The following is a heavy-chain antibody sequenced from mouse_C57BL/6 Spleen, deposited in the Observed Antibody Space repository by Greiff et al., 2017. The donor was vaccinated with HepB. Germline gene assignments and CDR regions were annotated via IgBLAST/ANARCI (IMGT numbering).Heavy chain of an antibody. CDR1: GYTFTDYN. Sequence: VQLQQSGPELVKPGASVKMSCKASGYTFTDYNMHWVKQSHGKSLEWIGYINPNNGGTSYNQKFKGKATLTVNKSSSTAYMELRSLTSGDSAVYYCASIYYDYDVGYFDVWGTGTTVTVSS. J-gene: IGHJ1*03. D-gene: IGHD2-4*01. CDR3: ASIYYDYDVGYFDV. V-gene: IGHV1-22*01. CDR2: INPNNGGT.